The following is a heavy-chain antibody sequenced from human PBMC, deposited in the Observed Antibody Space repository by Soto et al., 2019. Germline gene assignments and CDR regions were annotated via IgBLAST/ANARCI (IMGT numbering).Heavy chain of an antibody. CDR3: AKGGHIDF. D-gene: IGHD3-16*01. Sequence: EVQLVESGGGLVQPGGSLRLSCAASGFSFSTYWMSWVRQGPGTRLEWVADIKADGSETYYVDSVRGRFTRSRDNAKTSLFLQLNSLRAEDTAVYYCAKGGHIDFCGQGTLVTVSS. J-gene: IGHJ4*02. CDR1: GFSFSTYW. V-gene: IGHV3-7*03. CDR2: IKADGSET.